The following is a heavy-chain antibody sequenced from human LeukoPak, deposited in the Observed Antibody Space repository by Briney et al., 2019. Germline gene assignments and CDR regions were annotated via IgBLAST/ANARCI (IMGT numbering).Heavy chain of an antibody. CDR3: AREAIGYSSSWYWFDP. CDR2: IIPIFGTA. CDR1: GGTFSSYA. Sequence: SVKVSCKATGGTFSSYAISWVRQAPGQGLEWMGGIIPIFGTANYAQKFQGRVTITADESTSTAYMELSSLRSEDTAVYYCAREAIGYSSSWYWFDPWGQGTLVTVSS. J-gene: IGHJ5*02. D-gene: IGHD6-13*01. V-gene: IGHV1-69*13.